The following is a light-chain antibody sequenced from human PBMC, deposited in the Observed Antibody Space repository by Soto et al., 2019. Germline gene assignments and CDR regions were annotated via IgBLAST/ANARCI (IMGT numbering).Light chain of an antibody. CDR1: QSVGSS. CDR2: AAS. CDR3: QHRSNWPRT. V-gene: IGKV3-11*01. Sequence: ETILTQSPATLSLSPGEGATLSCRASQSVGSSLAWYQQKPGQAPRLLIYAASIRATGIPARFSGSGSGTDFTLTISSLEPEDFAIYYCQHRSNWPRTFGQGTKLEIK. J-gene: IGKJ2*01.